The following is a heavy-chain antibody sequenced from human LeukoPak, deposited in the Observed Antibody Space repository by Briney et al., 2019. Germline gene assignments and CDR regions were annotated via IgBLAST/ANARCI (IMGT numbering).Heavy chain of an antibody. CDR2: IIPIFGTA. D-gene: IGHD1-1*01. Sequence: ASVKVTCKASAGTFSSYAISWVRQAHAQGLEWMGGIIPIFGTANYAQKVQGRVTITADESTSTAYMELSSLRSEDTAVYCCARVWRWPDYWGQGTLVTVSS. CDR1: AGTFSSYA. CDR3: ARVWRWPDY. V-gene: IGHV1-69*13. J-gene: IGHJ4*02.